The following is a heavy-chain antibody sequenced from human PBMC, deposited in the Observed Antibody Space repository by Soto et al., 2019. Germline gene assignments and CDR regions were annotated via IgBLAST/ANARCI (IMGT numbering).Heavy chain of an antibody. Sequence: QVQLVESGGGVVQPGRSLRLSCAASGFTFSSYGMHWVRQAPGKGLEWVAVISYDGSNKYYEDSVKGRFTISRDNSKNKIYQKMNRLRAEDTAVYYGAKESPSQLRYFDRVLTDQDYWGQGTLVTVSS. CDR1: GFTFSSYG. D-gene: IGHD3-9*01. V-gene: IGHV3-30*18. CDR3: AKESPSQLRYFDRVLTDQDY. CDR2: ISYDGSNK. J-gene: IGHJ4*02.